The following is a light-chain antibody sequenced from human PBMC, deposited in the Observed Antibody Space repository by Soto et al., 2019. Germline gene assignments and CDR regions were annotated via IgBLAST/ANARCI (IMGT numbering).Light chain of an antibody. Sequence: EIVMTQSPAALSASPGERVTLSCRASQSVSSDLAWYQQKPGQSPRLLIYHASARATGVPARISGSGSGTEFTLTISSLQSEDFAVYYCQQYSHWPRTFGQGTKVEVK. CDR3: QQYSHWPRT. CDR1: QSVSSD. CDR2: HAS. J-gene: IGKJ1*01. V-gene: IGKV3-15*01.